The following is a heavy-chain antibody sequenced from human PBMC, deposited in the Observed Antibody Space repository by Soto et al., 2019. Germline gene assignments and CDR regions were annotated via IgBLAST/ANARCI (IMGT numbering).Heavy chain of an antibody. D-gene: IGHD3-10*02. CDR2: FRSKANSYAT. V-gene: IGHV3-73*01. CDR3: TSVMVFGEFYFDY. CDR1: GFTFSGSA. J-gene: IGHJ4*02. Sequence: PGGSLSLSCAASGFTFSGSAMHWVRQASGKGLEWVGRFRSKANSYATAYAASVKGRFTISRFDSKNTAYLQMNSLKTEDTAVYYCTSVMVFGEFYFDYWGQGTLVTSPQ.